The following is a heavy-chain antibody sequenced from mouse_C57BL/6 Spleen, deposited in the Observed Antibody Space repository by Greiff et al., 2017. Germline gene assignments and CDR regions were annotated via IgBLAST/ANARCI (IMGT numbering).Heavy chain of an antibody. CDR2: INPSSGYT. Sequence: QVQLQQSGAELAKPGASVKLSCKASGYTFTSYWMHWVKQRPGQGLEWIGYINPSSGYTKYNQKFKDKATLTADKSSSTAYMQLSSLTYEDSAVXYCAEGYYGSSYDDAMDYWGQGTSVTVSS. CDR1: GYTFTSYW. CDR3: AEGYYGSSYDDAMDY. V-gene: IGHV1-7*01. D-gene: IGHD1-1*01. J-gene: IGHJ4*01.